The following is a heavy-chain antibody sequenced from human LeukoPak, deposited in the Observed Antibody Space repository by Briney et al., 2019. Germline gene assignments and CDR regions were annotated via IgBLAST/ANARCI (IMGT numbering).Heavy chain of an antibody. V-gene: IGHV4-61*02. CDR1: GGSISSGSYY. J-gene: IGHJ5*02. Sequence: SETLSLTCTVSGGSISSGSYYRSWIRQPAGKGLEWIGRIYTSGSTNYNPSLKSRVTISVDTSKNQFSLKLSSVTAADTAVYYCARWAIFGGWFDPWGQGTLVTVSS. D-gene: IGHD3-10*01. CDR2: IYTSGST. CDR3: ARWAIFGGWFDP.